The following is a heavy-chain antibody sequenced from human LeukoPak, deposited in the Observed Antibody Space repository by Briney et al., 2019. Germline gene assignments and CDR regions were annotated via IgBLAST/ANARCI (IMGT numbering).Heavy chain of an antibody. Sequence: SETLSLTCAVSGGSISSGGYSWSWIRQPPGKGLEWIGYIYHSGSTNYNPSLKSRVTISVDTSKNQFSLKLSSVTAADTAVYYCARSPGYSSGWGVPWGQGTLVTVSS. J-gene: IGHJ5*02. D-gene: IGHD6-19*01. CDR1: GGSISSGGYS. CDR3: ARSPGYSSGWGVP. V-gene: IGHV4-30-2*01. CDR2: IYHSGST.